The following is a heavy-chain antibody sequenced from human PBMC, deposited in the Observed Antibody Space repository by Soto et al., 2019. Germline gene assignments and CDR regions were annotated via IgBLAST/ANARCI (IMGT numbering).Heavy chain of an antibody. CDR2: IYYSGST. V-gene: IGHV4-59*02. CDR1: GGSVSSYY. CDR3: AREVVYHFDY. D-gene: IGHD2-15*01. Sequence: SETLSLTCTVSGGSVSSYYWSWVRQPPGKGLEWIGYIYYSGSTNFNPSLKSRVTISVDTSKNQFSLKLSSVTAADTAVYYCAREVVYHFDYWGQGTLVTVSS. J-gene: IGHJ4*02.